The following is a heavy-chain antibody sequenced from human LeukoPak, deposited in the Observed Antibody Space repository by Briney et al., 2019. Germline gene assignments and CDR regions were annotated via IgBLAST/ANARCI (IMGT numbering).Heavy chain of an antibody. J-gene: IGHJ4*02. D-gene: IGHD4-17*01. Sequence: PGGSLRLSCAASGFXFSSFALHWVRQAPGKGLEWVAVISYDGSNRYYAESVKGRFTISRDNSENTLYLQMNSLRAEDTAVYYCARGYGDYYFDYWGQGTLVTVSS. V-gene: IGHV3-30-3*01. CDR3: ARGYGDYYFDY. CDR1: GFXFSSFA. CDR2: ISYDGSNR.